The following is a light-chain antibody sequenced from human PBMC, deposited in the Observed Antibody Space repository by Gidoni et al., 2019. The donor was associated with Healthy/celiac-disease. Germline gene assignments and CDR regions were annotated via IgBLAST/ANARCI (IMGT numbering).Light chain of an antibody. CDR1: ESVSSSY. Sequence: EIVLTQSTGTLSLSPGERATLSCRASESVSSSYLAWYQQKPGQAPRLLIYGASSRATGIPDRFSGSGSGTDFTLTISRLEPEDFAVYYCQQYGSSPWTFGQGTKVEIE. J-gene: IGKJ1*01. CDR3: QQYGSSPWT. CDR2: GAS. V-gene: IGKV3-20*01.